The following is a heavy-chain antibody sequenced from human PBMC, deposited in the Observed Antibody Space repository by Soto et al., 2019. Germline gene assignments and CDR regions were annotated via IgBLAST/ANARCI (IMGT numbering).Heavy chain of an antibody. Sequence: SETLSLTCAVYGGSFSGYYWSWIRQPPGKGLEWIGEINHSGSTNYNPSLKSRVTISVDTSKNQFSLKLSSVTAADTAVYYCARGSLKRRYYDSSAYSGFDYWGQGSLVT. CDR2: INHSGST. CDR1: GGSFSGYY. D-gene: IGHD3-22*01. J-gene: IGHJ4*02. V-gene: IGHV4-34*01. CDR3: ARGSLKRRYYDSSAYSGFDY.